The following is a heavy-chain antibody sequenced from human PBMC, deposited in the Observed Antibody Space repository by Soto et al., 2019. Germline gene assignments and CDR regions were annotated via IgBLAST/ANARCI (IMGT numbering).Heavy chain of an antibody. CDR1: GFTFSDYY. D-gene: IGHD2-8*01. V-gene: IGHV3-11*01. J-gene: IGHJ4*02. Sequence: PGGSLRLSCAASGFTFSDYYMSWIRQAPGKGLEWVSYISSSGSTIYYADSVKGRFTISRDNSKNTLYLQMNSLRAEDTAVYYCAKDLSEMAADSYWGQGTLVTVSS. CDR2: ISSSGSTI. CDR3: AKDLSEMAADSY.